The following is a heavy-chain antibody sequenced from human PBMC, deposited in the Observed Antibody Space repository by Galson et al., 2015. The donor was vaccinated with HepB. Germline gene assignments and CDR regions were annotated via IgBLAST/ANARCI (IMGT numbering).Heavy chain of an antibody. CDR3: ARGTGEYCGGDCYLDAFDI. V-gene: IGHV3-30*03. CDR2: ISYDGSNK. D-gene: IGHD2-21*02. J-gene: IGHJ3*02. Sequence: SLRLSCAASGFTFSSYGMHWVRQAPGKGLEWVAVISYDGSNKYYADSVKGRFTISRDNSKNTLYLQMNSLRAEDTAVYYCARGTGEYCGGDCYLDAFDIWGQGTMVTVSS. CDR1: GFTFSSYG.